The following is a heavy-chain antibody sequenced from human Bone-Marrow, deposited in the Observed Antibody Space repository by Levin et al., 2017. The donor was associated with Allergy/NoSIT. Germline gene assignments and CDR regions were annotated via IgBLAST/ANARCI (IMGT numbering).Heavy chain of an antibody. J-gene: IGHJ3*02. CDR2: IYYSGST. D-gene: IGHD3-22*01. CDR1: ADSMNTSYY. Sequence: NSSETLSLTCTVSADSMNTSYYWGWIRQPPGKGLEWIGSIYYSGSTYYSPSLKSRVTISIDTSKNQFSLKLNSVTAADTAVYYCARRTTTIFMIVGRAFDIWGQGTMVTVSS. CDR3: ARRTTTIFMIVGRAFDI. V-gene: IGHV4-39*01.